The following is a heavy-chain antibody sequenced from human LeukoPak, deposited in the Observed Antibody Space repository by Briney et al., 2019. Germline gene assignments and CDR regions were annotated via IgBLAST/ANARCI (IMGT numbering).Heavy chain of an antibody. CDR1: GFTFSGSA. V-gene: IGHV3-73*01. Sequence: AGGSLRLSCAASGFTFSGSAMHWVRQASGKGLEWVGRIRSKANSYATAYAASVKGRFTISRDDSKNTAYLQMNSLKTEDTAVYYRTRSWAYYYGSGSDYWGQGTLVTVSS. CDR3: TRSWAYYYGSGSDY. D-gene: IGHD3-10*01. CDR2: IRSKANSYAT. J-gene: IGHJ4*02.